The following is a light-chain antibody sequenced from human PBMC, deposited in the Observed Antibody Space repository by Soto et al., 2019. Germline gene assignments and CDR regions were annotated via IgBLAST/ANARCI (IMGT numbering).Light chain of an antibody. Sequence: SYELTQPPSVSVAPGKTARITCGGNNIGSKSVHWYQQKPGQAPVLVIYYDSDRPSAIPERFSGSNSGNTATLTISRVEAGDEADYYCQVWDSSSDHRKFGGGTQLTVL. CDR1: NIGSKS. J-gene: IGLJ2*01. CDR2: YDS. V-gene: IGLV3-21*04. CDR3: QVWDSSSDHRK.